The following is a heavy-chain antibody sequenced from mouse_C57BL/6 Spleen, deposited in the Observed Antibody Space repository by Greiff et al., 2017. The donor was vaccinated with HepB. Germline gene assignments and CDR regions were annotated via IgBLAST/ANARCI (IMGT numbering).Heavy chain of an antibody. CDR3: AREDYYGLYFDV. D-gene: IGHD1-2*01. CDR1: GYSITSGYY. Sequence: VQLKQSGPGLVKPSQSLSLTCSVTGYSITSGYYWNWIRQFPGNKLEWMGYISYDGSNNYNPSLKNRISITRDTSKNQFFLKLNSVTTEDTATYYCAREDYYGLYFDVWGTGTTVTVSS. CDR2: ISYDGSN. V-gene: IGHV3-6*01. J-gene: IGHJ1*03.